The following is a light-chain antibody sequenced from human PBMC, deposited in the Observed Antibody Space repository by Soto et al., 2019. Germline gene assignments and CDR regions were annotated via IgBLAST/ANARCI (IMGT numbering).Light chain of an antibody. CDR1: GSEVRAYNY. V-gene: IGLV2-11*01. CDR3: CSYAGSYIPYV. Sequence: QSALTQPRSVSGSARQPVTSSCTGTGSEVRAYNYVSWYQQHPGRAPKLMIYDVSKRPSGVPDRFSGSKSANTASLTISGLQAEDEADYYCCSYAGSYIPYVFGTGTKLTVL. J-gene: IGLJ1*01. CDR2: DVS.